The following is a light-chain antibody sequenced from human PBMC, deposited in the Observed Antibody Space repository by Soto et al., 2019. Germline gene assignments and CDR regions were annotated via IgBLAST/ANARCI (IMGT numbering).Light chain of an antibody. CDR3: CSYAGSSSFEWV. CDR2: EVN. J-gene: IGLJ3*02. CDR1: SSDVGSYNL. Sequence: QSALTQAASVSGSPGQSITISCTGTSSDVGSYNLVSWYQQHPGKAPKLMIYEVNNRPSGVPDRFSGSKSGNAASLTISGLQAEDEADYYCCSYAGSSSFEWVFGGGTKVTVL. V-gene: IGLV2-23*02.